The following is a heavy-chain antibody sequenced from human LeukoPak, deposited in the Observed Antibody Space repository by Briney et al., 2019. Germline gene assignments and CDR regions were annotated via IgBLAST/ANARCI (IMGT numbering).Heavy chain of an antibody. CDR1: GFTFSVSA. J-gene: IGHJ4*02. V-gene: IGHV3-73*01. CDR3: TYTSSSGVVY. CDR2: IRNKANNYAT. D-gene: IGHD6-6*01. Sequence: GSLKLSCAASGFTFSVSAMYRVRQASGKGLEWVGRIRNKANNYATAYAASLKGRFTISRDDSKNTAYLQMNSLETEDTAMYYCTYTSSSGVVYWGQGTLVTVSS.